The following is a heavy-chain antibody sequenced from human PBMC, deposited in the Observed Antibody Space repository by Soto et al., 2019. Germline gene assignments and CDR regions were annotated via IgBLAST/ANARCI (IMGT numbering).Heavy chain of an antibody. CDR2: IDWNDGQ. J-gene: IGHJ6*03. CDR1: GFSLSTSGMS. D-gene: IGHD1-7*01. V-gene: IGHV2-70*11. CDR3: ARILGPRSPYNWNYHYYYYMDV. Sequence: FSRSGPTLVKPTQTLTLTCTFSGFSLSTSGMSVSWIRQPPGRALEWLARIDWNDGQHYNTSLKTRLTISKDTSKNQVVLRMSNLDPVDTATYYCARILGPRSPYNWNYHYYYYMDVWGKGTTVTVSS.